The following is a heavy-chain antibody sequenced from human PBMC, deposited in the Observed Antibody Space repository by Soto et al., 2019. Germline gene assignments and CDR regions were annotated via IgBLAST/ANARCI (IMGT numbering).Heavy chain of an antibody. CDR1: GYTFSDYR. CDR3: ARQDYDILTGPDAFDI. D-gene: IGHD3-9*01. Sequence: LGESLKISCQGSGYTFSDYRLSWVRQMPGKGLEWLGTIDSSDSYITYSPSFQGQVTISADKSISTAYLQWSSLKASDTAMYYCARQDYDILTGPDAFDIWGQGTMVTVSS. J-gene: IGHJ3*02. CDR2: IDSSDSYI. V-gene: IGHV5-10-1*04.